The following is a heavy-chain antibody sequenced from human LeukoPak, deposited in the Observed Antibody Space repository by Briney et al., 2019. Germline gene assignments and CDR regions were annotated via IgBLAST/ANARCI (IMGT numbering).Heavy chain of an antibody. CDR3: ARGLGSSGWPGNYYYYMDV. CDR2: INHSGST. CDR1: GGSFSGYY. J-gene: IGHJ6*03. D-gene: IGHD6-19*01. Sequence: SETLSLTCAVYGGSFSGYYWSWIRQPPGKGLEWIGEINHSGSTNYNPSPKSRVTISVDTSKNQFSLKLSSVTAADTAVYYCARGLGSSGWPGNYYYYMDVWGKGTTVTVSS. V-gene: IGHV4-34*01.